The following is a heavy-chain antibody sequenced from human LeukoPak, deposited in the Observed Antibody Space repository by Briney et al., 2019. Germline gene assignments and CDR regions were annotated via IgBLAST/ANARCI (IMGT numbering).Heavy chain of an antibody. CDR3: ASDRYYYDSSGYYSHYWYFDL. CDR1: GFTFSSYA. D-gene: IGHD3-22*01. V-gene: IGHV3-23*01. CDR2: ISGSGGST. Sequence: GESLRLSCAASGFTFSSYAMSWVRQAPGKGLEWVSAISGSGGSTYYADSVKGRFTISRDNSKNTLYLQMNSLRAEDTAVYYCASDRYYYDSSGYYSHYWYFDLWGRGTLVTVSS. J-gene: IGHJ2*01.